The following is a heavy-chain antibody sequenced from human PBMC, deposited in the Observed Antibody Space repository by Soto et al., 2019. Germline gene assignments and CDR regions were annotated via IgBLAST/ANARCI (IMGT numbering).Heavy chain of an antibody. D-gene: IGHD3-3*01. CDR2: IYYSGST. V-gene: IGHV4-30-4*01. Sequence: SETLSLTCTVSGGSISSGDYYWSWTRQPPGKGLEWIGYIYYSGSTYYNPSLKSRVTISVDTSKNQFSLKLSSVTAADTAVYYCARASGYYDFWSGYYTSQLFDYWGQGTLVTVSS. CDR3: ARASGYYDFWSGYYTSQLFDY. J-gene: IGHJ4*02. CDR1: GGSISSGDYY.